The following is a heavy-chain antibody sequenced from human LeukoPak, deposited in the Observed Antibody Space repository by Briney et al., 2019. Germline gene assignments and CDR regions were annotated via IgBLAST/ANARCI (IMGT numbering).Heavy chain of an antibody. CDR3: ARHYGSGSSYRGFDY. Sequence: KPGESLRISCESSGYSFTTYWISWVGQMPGKGLEWMVRIDPTDSFTNYSPSFQGHVTISADKSISTAYLQWSSLRASDTALYYCARHYGSGSSYRGFDYWGQGTLVTVSS. CDR2: IDPTDSFT. V-gene: IGHV5-10-1*01. J-gene: IGHJ4*02. CDR1: GYSFTTYW. D-gene: IGHD3-10*01.